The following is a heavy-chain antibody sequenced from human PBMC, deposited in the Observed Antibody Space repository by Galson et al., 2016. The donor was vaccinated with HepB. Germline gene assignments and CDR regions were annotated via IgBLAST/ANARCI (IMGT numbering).Heavy chain of an antibody. D-gene: IGHD2-2*01. CDR1: GFMLSGYG. CDR3: AKDLHQLLLRQNYYYGMDV. Sequence: SLRLSCAASGFMLSGYGMHWVRQAPGKGLEWVAIISYEGSNKYYADSVKGRFTISRDNSKNTLYLQMSGLRAEDTAVYYCAKDLHQLLLRQNYYYGMDVWGQGTTVTVS. CDR2: ISYEGSNK. J-gene: IGHJ6*02. V-gene: IGHV3-30*18.